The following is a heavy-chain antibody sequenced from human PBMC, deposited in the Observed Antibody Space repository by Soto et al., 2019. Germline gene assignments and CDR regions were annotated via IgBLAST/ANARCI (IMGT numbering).Heavy chain of an antibody. J-gene: IGHJ5*02. D-gene: IGHD3-10*01. CDR2: ISYDGSNK. CDR3: AKDDGSGSYYSVNWFDP. Sequence: GGSLRLSCAASGFTFSSYGMHWVRQAPGKGLEWVAVISYDGSNKYYADSVKGRFTISRDNSKNTLYLQMNSLRAEDTAVYYCAKDDGSGSYYSVNWFDPWGEGTLVTVAS. V-gene: IGHV3-30*18. CDR1: GFTFSSYG.